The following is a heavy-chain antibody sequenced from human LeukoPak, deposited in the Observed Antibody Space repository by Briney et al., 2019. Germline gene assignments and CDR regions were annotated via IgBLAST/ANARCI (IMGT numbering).Heavy chain of an antibody. D-gene: IGHD1-14*01. J-gene: IGHJ4*02. CDR1: GFTFSTYA. V-gene: IGHV3-23*01. CDR3: AKDKGAVTGTFDY. Sequence: GGSLRLSCAASGFTFSTYAMSWVRQAPGKGLEWVSGLTGGGGGTSYADSVKGRFTISRDNSKNTLYLQMNSLRAEDTAVYYCAKDKGAVTGTFDYWGQGTLVTVSS. CDR2: LTGGGGGT.